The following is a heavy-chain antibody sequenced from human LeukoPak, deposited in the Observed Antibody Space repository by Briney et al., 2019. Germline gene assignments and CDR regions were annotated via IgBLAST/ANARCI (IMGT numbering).Heavy chain of an antibody. D-gene: IGHD3-10*01. CDR3: ARGPPDGSGSYYPGAY. J-gene: IGHJ4*02. V-gene: IGHV3-74*01. CDR1: GFTFSSYA. Sequence: TGGSLRLSCAASGFTFSSYAMSWVRQAPGKGLVWVSRINSHGSSTSYADSVKGRFTISRDNAKNTLYLQMNSLRVEDTAVYYCARGPPDGSGSYYPGAYWGQGTLVTVSS. CDR2: INSHGSST.